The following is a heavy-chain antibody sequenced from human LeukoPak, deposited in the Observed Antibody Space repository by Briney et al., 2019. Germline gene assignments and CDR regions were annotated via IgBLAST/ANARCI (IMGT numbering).Heavy chain of an antibody. CDR2: IYYSGST. V-gene: IGHV4-59*01. CDR3: AREDKSSWFDY. J-gene: IGHJ4*02. CDR1: GGSISSYY. Sequence: PSETLSLICTVSGGSISSYYWSWIRQPPGKGLEWIGYIYYSGSTNYNPSLRSRVTISVDTSKNQFSLKLSSVTAADTAVYYCAREDKSSWFDYWGQGTLVTVSS. D-gene: IGHD6-13*01.